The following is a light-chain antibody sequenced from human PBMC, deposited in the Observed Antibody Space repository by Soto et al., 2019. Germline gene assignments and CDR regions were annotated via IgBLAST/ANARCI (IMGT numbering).Light chain of an antibody. CDR1: QAIGNY. V-gene: IGKV1-39*01. J-gene: IGKJ5*01. CDR3: QQCNATPLT. Sequence: EIHVTQSPSSRSASGGDRVTTHGRASQAIGNYLNWYQQKPGKAPNLLIFGATTLQSGVPSRFSGSGYGTNFTLIISVLRPEDFAIYYCQQCNATPLTFGQGTRLEI. CDR2: GAT.